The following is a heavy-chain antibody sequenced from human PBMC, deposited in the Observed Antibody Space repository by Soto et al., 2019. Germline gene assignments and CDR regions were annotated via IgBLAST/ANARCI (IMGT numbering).Heavy chain of an antibody. J-gene: IGHJ6*02. CDR1: GFTFSSYA. V-gene: IGHV3-30-3*01. CDR2: ISYDGSNK. Sequence: PGGSLRLSCAASGFTFSSYAMHWVRQAPGKGLEWVAVISYDGSNKYYADSVKGRFTISRDNSKNTLYLQMNSLRAEDTAVYYCASCPSKSRHYYYYGMDVWGQGTTVTVSS. D-gene: IGHD6-13*01. CDR3: ASCPSKSRHYYYYGMDV.